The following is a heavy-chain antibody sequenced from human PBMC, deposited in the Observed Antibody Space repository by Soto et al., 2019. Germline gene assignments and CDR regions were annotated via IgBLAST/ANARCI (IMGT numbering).Heavy chain of an antibody. Sequence: SENLSLPCTVSAGTISSYSWSWIRQPPGKGLEWIGYIYYSGSTNYNPSLKSRVTISVDTSKNQFSLKLSSVTAADTAVYYCAREGSSGYPVDYWGQGTLVTVS. D-gene: IGHD3-22*01. V-gene: IGHV4-59*01. CDR1: AGTISSYS. CDR2: IYYSGST. CDR3: AREGSSGYPVDY. J-gene: IGHJ4*02.